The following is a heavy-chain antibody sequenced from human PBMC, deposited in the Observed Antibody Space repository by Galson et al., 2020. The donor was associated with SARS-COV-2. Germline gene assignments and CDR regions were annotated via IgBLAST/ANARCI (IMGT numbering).Heavy chain of an antibody. CDR3: ATGPGIAAAVGWFDP. J-gene: IGHJ5*02. CDR1: GYIFTSYG. Sequence: ASVKVSCKASGYIFTSYGISWVRQAPGKGLEWMGGFDPEDGETIYAQKFQGRVTMTEDTSTDTAYMELSSLRSEDTAVYYCATGPGIAAAVGWFDPWGQGTLVTVSS. CDR2: FDPEDGET. D-gene: IGHD6-13*01. V-gene: IGHV1-24*01.